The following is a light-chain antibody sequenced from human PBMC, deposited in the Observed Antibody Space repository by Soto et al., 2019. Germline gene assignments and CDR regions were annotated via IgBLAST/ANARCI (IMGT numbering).Light chain of an antibody. Sequence: DIQMTQSASSLPASVGDTVTISCQASQDISKYLNWFQQKPGKAPKLLIYDVFNVETGVPSRFSGRESGKDFNLIISNLQPKDFATYYCQQYDQLPITFGGGTKVDIK. CDR3: QQYDQLPIT. J-gene: IGKJ4*01. CDR2: DVF. V-gene: IGKV1-33*01. CDR1: QDISKY.